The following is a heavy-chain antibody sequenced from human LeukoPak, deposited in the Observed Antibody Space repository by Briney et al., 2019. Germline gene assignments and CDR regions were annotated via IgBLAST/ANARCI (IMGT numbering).Heavy chain of an antibody. Sequence: ASVKVSCKASGYTFTSYDINWVRQATGQGLEWMGWMNPNSGNTGYAQKFQGRVTMTRNTSISTAYMELSSLRSEDTAVYHCSREGGQGDQSAFDIWGQGTMVTVSS. J-gene: IGHJ3*02. D-gene: IGHD2-21*01. V-gene: IGHV1-8*01. CDR3: SREGGQGDQSAFDI. CDR1: GYTFTSYD. CDR2: MNPNSGNT.